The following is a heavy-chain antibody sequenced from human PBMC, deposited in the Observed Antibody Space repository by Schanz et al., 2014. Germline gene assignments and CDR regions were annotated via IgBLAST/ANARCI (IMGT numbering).Heavy chain of an antibody. Sequence: QVQLQESGPGLVKPSQTLSLTCTVSGASISSGGYYWDWIRLLPGKGLEWIGYISYSGSTSFNPSHKSRLTMSVDATKNQFSQRLSSVTAADAAVYYCARHGGIPYYPMDVWGQGTTVTVSS. CDR1: GASISSGGYY. V-gene: IGHV4-31*03. D-gene: IGHD3-16*01. CDR2: ISYSGST. CDR3: ARHGGIPYYPMDV. J-gene: IGHJ6*02.